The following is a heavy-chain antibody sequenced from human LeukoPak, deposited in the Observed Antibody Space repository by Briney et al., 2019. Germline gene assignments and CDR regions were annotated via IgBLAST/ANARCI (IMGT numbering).Heavy chain of an antibody. CDR2: IIPIFGTA. J-gene: IGHJ4*02. V-gene: IGHV1-69*01. Sequence: SVKVSCKASGGTFISYAISWVRQAPGQGLEWMGGIIPIFGTANYAQKFQGRVTIAADESTSTAYMELSSLRSEDTAVYYCARVGQQLVLWYYFDYWGQGTLVTVSS. D-gene: IGHD6-13*01. CDR1: GGTFISYA. CDR3: ARVGQQLVLWYYFDY.